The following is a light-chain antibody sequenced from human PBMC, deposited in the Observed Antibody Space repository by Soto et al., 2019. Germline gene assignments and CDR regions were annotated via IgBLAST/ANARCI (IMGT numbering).Light chain of an antibody. CDR2: GAS. Sequence: AIQMTQSPSSLSASVGDRVTISCRASQGIGNALGWYHQKPGKPPKVLIYGASNLQSGVPPRFSGSGSGTDFTLAIRSMQTEAYANYYCLQDINYPWTFGQRTKVDIK. CDR1: QGIGNA. CDR3: LQDINYPWT. J-gene: IGKJ1*01. V-gene: IGKV1-6*01.